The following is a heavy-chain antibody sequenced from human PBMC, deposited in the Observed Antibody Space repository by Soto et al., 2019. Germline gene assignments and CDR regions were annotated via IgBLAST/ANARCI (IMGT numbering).Heavy chain of an antibody. Sequence: GGSLRLSCAASGFTFSSYSMNWVRQAPGKGLEWVSYISSSSSTIYYADSVKGRFTISRDNAKNSLYLQMNSLRAEDTAVYYCARDDTIFGVDYPDYWGQGTLVTVSS. J-gene: IGHJ4*02. CDR3: ARDDTIFGVDYPDY. D-gene: IGHD3-3*01. CDR2: ISSSSSTI. CDR1: GFTFSSYS. V-gene: IGHV3-48*01.